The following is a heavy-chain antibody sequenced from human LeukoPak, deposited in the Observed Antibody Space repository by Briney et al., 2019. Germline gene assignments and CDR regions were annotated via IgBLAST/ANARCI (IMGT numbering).Heavy chain of an antibody. CDR3: ARDTGYSSSWAYYYYYYYMDV. D-gene: IGHD6-13*01. J-gene: IGHJ6*03. V-gene: IGHV3-21*01. CDR1: GFTFSSYS. Sequence: GGSLRLSCAASGFTFSSYSMNWVRQAPGKGLEWVSSISSSSSYIYYADSVKGRFTISRDNAKNSLYLQMNSLRAEDTAVYYCARDTGYSSSWAYYYYYYYMDVWGKGTTVAVSS. CDR2: ISSSSSYI.